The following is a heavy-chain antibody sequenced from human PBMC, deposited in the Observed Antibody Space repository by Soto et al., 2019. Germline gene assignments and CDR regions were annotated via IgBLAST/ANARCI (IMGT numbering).Heavy chain of an antibody. Sequence: ASVKVSCKASGYTFTGYYMHGVRQAPGQGLEWMGWINPNSGGTNYAQKFQGWVTMTRDTSISTAYMELSRLRSDDTAVYYCARDGGYCSGGSCYFDYWGQGTLVTVSS. D-gene: IGHD2-15*01. CDR2: INPNSGGT. CDR1: GYTFTGYY. V-gene: IGHV1-2*04. CDR3: ARDGGYCSGGSCYFDY. J-gene: IGHJ4*02.